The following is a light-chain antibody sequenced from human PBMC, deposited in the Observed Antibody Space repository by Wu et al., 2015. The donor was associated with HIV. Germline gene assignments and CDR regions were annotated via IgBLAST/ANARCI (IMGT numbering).Light chain of an antibody. CDR3: QQRNNWPPIT. CDR1: ENIGSS. V-gene: IGKV3-11*01. J-gene: IGKJ5*01. CDR2: DAS. Sequence: EMVLTQSPGTLSLSPGERATLSCRVSENIGSSSLAWYQQKPGQAPRLLIYDASNRATGIPPRFSGSGSGTDFTLTISSLEPEDFAVYYCQQRNNWPPITFGQGTRLEIK.